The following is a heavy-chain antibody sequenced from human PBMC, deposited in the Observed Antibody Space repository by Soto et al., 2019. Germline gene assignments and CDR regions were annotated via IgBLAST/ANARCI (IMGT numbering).Heavy chain of an antibody. CDR2: INAGNGNT. J-gene: IGHJ6*02. Sequence: ASVKVSCKASGYTFTNYDTMHWVRQAPGQRLEWMGWINAGNGNTKYSQKFQDRVTITRDTSATTAYMELSSLGSEDTAVYYCARDKSGHYYTMDVWGQGTTVTVSS. V-gene: IGHV1-3*01. CDR1: GYTFTNYDT. CDR3: ARDKSGHYYTMDV.